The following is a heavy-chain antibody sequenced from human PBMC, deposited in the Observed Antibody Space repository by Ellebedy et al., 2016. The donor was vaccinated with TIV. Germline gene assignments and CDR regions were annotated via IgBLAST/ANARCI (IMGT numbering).Heavy chain of an antibody. CDR1: GFTSGSNA. J-gene: IGHJ3*02. V-gene: IGHV3-23*01. CDR2: ISDSGGNT. CDR3: ARDPVGVGPAFDI. D-gene: IGHD4-23*01. Sequence: PGGSLRLSCVASGFTSGSNAMCWVRQAPGKRLEWVSTISDSGGNTHFPDSVKGRFTISRDNSRNTVYLQMNNLRAEDTAVYYCARDPVGVGPAFDIWGQGTMVTVSS.